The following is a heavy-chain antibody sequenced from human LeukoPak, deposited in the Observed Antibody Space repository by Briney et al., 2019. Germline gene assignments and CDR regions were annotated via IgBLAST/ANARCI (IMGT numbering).Heavy chain of an antibody. CDR2: IIPIFGTA. Sequence: ASVKVSCKASGGTFSSYAISWVRQAPGQGLEWMGVIIPIFGTANYAQKFQGRVTITTDESTSTAYMELSSLRSEDTAVYYCAGTIFGVVIFDYWGQGTLVTVSS. J-gene: IGHJ4*02. CDR1: GGTFSSYA. V-gene: IGHV1-69*05. CDR3: AGTIFGVVIFDY. D-gene: IGHD3-3*01.